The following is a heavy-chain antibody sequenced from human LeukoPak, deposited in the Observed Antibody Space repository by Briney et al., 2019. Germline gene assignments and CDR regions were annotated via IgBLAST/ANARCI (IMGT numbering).Heavy chain of an antibody. CDR2: ISGSCGRT. V-gene: IGHV3-23*01. CDR3: ARDIGLSSGYGL. J-gene: IGHJ4*02. CDR1: GFTFTNFA. D-gene: IGHD3-22*01. Sequence: GGSLRLSCAASGFTFTNFAISGVPHAPGEGREGVSQISGSCGRTYHAHCVKGRFTICRENSKTTVYLQMNSLRAEDTAVYYCARDIGLSSGYGLWGQGTLVSVSS.